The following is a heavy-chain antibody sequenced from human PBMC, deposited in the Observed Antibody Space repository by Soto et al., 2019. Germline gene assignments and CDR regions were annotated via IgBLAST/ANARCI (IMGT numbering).Heavy chain of an antibody. CDR3: ARDRTLNCSGGSCYWDY. D-gene: IGHD2-15*01. J-gene: IGHJ4*02. CDR2: IIPIFGTA. V-gene: IGHV1-69*12. Sequence: QVQLVQSGAEVKKPGSSVKVSCKASGGTFSSYAISWVRQAPGQGLEWRGGIIPIFGTANYAQKFQGSVTITADESTSTAYMELSSLRSEDTAVYYCARDRTLNCSGGSCYWDYWGQGTLVTVSS. CDR1: GGTFSSYA.